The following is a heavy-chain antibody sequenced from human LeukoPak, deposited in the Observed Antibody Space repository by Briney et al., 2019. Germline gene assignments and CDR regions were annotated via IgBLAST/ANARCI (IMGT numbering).Heavy chain of an antibody. CDR2: IYSGGST. D-gene: IGHD3-10*01. V-gene: IGHV3-66*01. CDR3: ASRPSGLAHFDY. CDR1: GFTVSSIY. J-gene: IGHJ4*02. Sequence: HPGGSLRLSCAASGFTVSSIYMNWVRQAPGKGLEWVSVIYSGGSTYYADSVKGRFTISRDNSKNTLYLQMNSLRAEDTAVYYCASRPSGLAHFDYWGQGTLVTVSS.